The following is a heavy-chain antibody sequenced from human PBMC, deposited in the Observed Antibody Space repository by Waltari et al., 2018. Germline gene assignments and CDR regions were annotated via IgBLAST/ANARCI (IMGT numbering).Heavy chain of an antibody. Sequence: EVQLVESGGGLVKPGGSLRLSCAASGFTFSTYSMNWVRQDPGKGLEWVSSISSSTSYIYYAASVKGRFTISRDNARNSLYLQMNSLRAEDTAVYYCARDINSREDYWGQGTLVTVSS. CDR2: ISSSTSYI. CDR1: GFTFSTYS. D-gene: IGHD1-20*01. CDR3: ARDINSREDY. V-gene: IGHV3-21*01. J-gene: IGHJ4*02.